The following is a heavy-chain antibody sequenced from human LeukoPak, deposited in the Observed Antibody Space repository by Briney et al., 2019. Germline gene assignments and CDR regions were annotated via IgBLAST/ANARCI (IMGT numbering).Heavy chain of an antibody. J-gene: IGHJ4*02. Sequence: SETLSLTCTVSGYSISSGYYWGWIRQPPGKGLEWIGSIYHSGSTYYNPSLKSRVTISVDTPKNQFSLKLSSVTAADTAVYYCARVHYGSGSYPNYWGQGTLVTVSS. CDR2: IYHSGST. CDR1: GYSISSGYY. V-gene: IGHV4-38-2*02. D-gene: IGHD3-10*01. CDR3: ARVHYGSGSYPNY.